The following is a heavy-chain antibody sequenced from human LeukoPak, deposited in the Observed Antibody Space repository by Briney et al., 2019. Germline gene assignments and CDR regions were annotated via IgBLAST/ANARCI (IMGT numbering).Heavy chain of an antibody. Sequence: GGSLRLSCAASGFTFSSYEMNWVRQAPGKGLEWVSYISSSGSTIYYADSVKGRFTISRDNAKNSLYLQMNSLRAEDTAVYYCARDPGYYYDSSGYYSDYWGQGTLVTVSS. J-gene: IGHJ4*02. CDR3: ARDPGYYYDSSGYYSDY. CDR1: GFTFSSYE. D-gene: IGHD3-22*01. CDR2: ISSSGSTI. V-gene: IGHV3-48*03.